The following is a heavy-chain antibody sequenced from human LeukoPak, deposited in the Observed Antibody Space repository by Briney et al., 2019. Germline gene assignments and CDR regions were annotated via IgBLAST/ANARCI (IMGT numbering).Heavy chain of an antibody. J-gene: IGHJ3*02. V-gene: IGHV3-30*02. CDR1: GFTFSSYG. Sequence: GGSLRLSCAASGFTFSSYGMHWVRQAPGTGLEWVAFIRYDGSNKYYADSVKGRFTISRDNSKNTLYLQMSSLRAEDTAVYYCAGGLRPRINAFDIWGQGTMVTVSS. CDR2: IRYDGSNK. D-gene: IGHD2-15*01. CDR3: AGGLRPRINAFDI.